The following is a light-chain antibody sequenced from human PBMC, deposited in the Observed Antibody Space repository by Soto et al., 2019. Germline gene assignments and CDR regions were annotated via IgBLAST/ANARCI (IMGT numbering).Light chain of an antibody. Sequence: DIQMTQSPSSVSTSVGDRVTIPCRASQGICTWLGWNQQKPGKDRQVLIYIASSLQGGVPPRFSGSGCGTEFALIISGLQPENFATFHCQQGDNFTFAQGTRLEIK. J-gene: IGKJ5*01. CDR1: QGICTW. CDR2: IAS. V-gene: IGKV1-12*01. CDR3: QQGDNFT.